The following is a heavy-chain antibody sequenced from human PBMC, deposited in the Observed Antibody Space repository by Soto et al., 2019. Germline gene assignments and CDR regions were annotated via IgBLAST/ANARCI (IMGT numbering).Heavy chain of an antibody. J-gene: IGHJ4*02. D-gene: IGHD5-12*01. Sequence: PGGSLRLSCAASGFTFSSYAMSWVRQAPGKGLEWVSAISGSGGSTYYADSVKGRFTISRDNSKNTLYLQMNSLRAEDTAVYYCAKVLVLPKIVATAKTTVTYYFDYWGQGTLVTVSS. V-gene: IGHV3-23*01. CDR1: GFTFSSYA. CDR3: AKVLVLPKIVATAKTTVTYYFDY. CDR2: ISGSGGST.